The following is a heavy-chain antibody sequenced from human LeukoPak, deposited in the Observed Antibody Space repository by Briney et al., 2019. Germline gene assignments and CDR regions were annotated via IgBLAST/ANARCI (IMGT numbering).Heavy chain of an antibody. CDR3: ARDHVVGLAPFDP. D-gene: IGHD2-15*01. Sequence: ASVKVSCKASGYTLTDYAMHWVRHAPGARLGLMGWINTGKGNTKYSQKFQGRVTITMDTSASTAYMELSSLRSEDTAVYYCARDHVVGLAPFDPWGQGTLVTVSS. J-gene: IGHJ5*02. CDR1: GYTLTDYA. V-gene: IGHV1-3*04. CDR2: INTGKGNT.